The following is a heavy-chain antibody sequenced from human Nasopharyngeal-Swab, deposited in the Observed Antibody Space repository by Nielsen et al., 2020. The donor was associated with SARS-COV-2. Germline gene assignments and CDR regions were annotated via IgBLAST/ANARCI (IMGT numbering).Heavy chain of an antibody. D-gene: IGHD1-26*01. CDR2: IKQDESEK. Sequence: WIRQPPGKGLEWMANIKQDESEKYYVDSVKGRFTVSRDNAKKSLYLQMNSLRAEDTAVYYCARRISGGYDPWGQGTLVTVSS. J-gene: IGHJ5*02. V-gene: IGHV3-7*03. CDR3: ARRISGGYDP.